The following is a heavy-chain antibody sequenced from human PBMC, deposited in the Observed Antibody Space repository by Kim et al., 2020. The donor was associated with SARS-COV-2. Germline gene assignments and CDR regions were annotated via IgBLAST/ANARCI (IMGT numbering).Heavy chain of an antibody. D-gene: IGHD1-1*01. CDR1: GGSISSYY. V-gene: IGHV4-59*01. CDR3: ARGRTGTNLNWYFDL. Sequence: SETLSLTCTVSGGSISSYYWSWIRQPPGKGLEWIGYIYYSGSTNYNPSLKSRVTISVDTSKNQFSLKLSSVTVAATAVYYCARGRTGTNLNWYFDLWGRG. J-gene: IGHJ2*01. CDR2: IYYSGST.